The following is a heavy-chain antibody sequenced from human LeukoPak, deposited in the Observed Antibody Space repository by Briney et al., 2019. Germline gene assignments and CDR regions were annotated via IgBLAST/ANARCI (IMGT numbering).Heavy chain of an antibody. CDR1: GGSISSYY. Sequence: SETLSLTCTVSGGSISSYYWSWIRQPPGKGLEWIGSIYHSGSTYYNPSLKSRVTISVDTSKNQFSLKLSSVTAADTAVYYCAREWRSSTGDWFDPWGQGTLVTVSS. D-gene: IGHD2-2*01. V-gene: IGHV4-59*04. CDR2: IYHSGST. CDR3: AREWRSSTGDWFDP. J-gene: IGHJ5*02.